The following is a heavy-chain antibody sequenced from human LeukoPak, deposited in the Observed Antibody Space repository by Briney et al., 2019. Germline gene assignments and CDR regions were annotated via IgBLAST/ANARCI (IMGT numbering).Heavy chain of an antibody. V-gene: IGHV1-18*01. D-gene: IGHD5-24*01. CDR2: ISAHNGDT. J-gene: IGHJ3*02. Sequence: ASLKVSCKAFGYTFINNGISWVRQTPGQGLEWMGWISAHNGDTNYAQKFKGRVTMTPDTSTSKIYMELRSLSSADTAVYYCARELREEMAPELETDAFDIWGQGTLGTVSS. CDR1: GYTFINNG. CDR3: ARELREEMAPELETDAFDI.